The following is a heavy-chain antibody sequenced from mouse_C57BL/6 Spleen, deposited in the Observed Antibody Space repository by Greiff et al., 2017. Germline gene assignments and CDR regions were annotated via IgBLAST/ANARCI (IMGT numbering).Heavy chain of an antibody. D-gene: IGHD1-1*01. V-gene: IGHV1-47*01. J-gene: IGHJ1*03. CDR3: ARGYYGSRGGYFDV. CDR1: GYTFTTYP. Sequence: VQLQQSGAELVKPGASVKMSCTASGYTFTTYPIEWMKQNHGKSLEWIGNFHPYNDDTKYNEKFKGKATLTVEKSSSTVYLELSRLTSDDSAVYYCARGYYGSRGGYFDVWGTGTTVTVSS. CDR2: FHPYNDDT.